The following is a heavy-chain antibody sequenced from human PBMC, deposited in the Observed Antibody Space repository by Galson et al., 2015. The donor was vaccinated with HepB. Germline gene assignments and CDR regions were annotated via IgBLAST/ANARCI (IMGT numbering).Heavy chain of an antibody. CDR2: VSGYDGSA. V-gene: IGHV1-18*01. J-gene: IGHJ6*02. CDR1: GYDFNKYG. CDR3: ARDSRLELHLNNYYSYGMDV. Sequence: SVKVSCKASGYDFNKYGLSWVRQVPRQGLKWMGWVSGYDGSANYAPKFKGRVTMTTQTSTDTAFMEMRSLRADDTAVYFCARDSRLELHLNNYYSYGMDVWGQGTAVLVS. D-gene: IGHD1-7*01.